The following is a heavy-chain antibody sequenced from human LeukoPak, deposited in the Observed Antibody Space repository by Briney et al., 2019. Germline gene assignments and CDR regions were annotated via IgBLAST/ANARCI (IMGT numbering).Heavy chain of an antibody. CDR3: ARVQLERVPDY. CDR1: GFTFSSYW. V-gene: IGHV3-7*01. Sequence: PGGSLRLSCAASGFTFSSYWMSWVRQAPGKGLEWVANIKQDGSEKYYVDSAKGRFTISRDNAKNSLYLQMNSLRAEDTAVYYCARVQLERVPDYWGQGTLVTVSS. D-gene: IGHD1-1*01. CDR2: IKQDGSEK. J-gene: IGHJ4*02.